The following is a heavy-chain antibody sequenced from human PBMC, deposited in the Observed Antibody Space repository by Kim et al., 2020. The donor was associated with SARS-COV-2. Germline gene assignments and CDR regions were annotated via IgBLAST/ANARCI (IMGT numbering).Heavy chain of an antibody. J-gene: IGHJ5*02. V-gene: IGHV4-31*02. D-gene: IGHD3-22*01. CDR3: ARDHPTNYYDSSGWFDP. Sequence: LKSRVTISVDTSKNQFALKLSSVTAADTAVYYCARDHPTNYYDSSGWFDPWGQGTLVTVSS.